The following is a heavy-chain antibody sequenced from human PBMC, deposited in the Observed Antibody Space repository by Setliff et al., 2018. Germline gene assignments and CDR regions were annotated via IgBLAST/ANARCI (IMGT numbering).Heavy chain of an antibody. CDR2: INPDSGDT. V-gene: IGHV1-2*02. J-gene: IGHJ4*02. CDR3: ARTYTTSSHFDY. D-gene: IGHD6-6*01. CDR1: GSSFTGHN. Sequence: ASVKVSCKVSGSSFTGHNLHWVRQAPGQGLEWMGWINPDSGDTHSPQKFQGRVTMTRDTSISTAYMELSGLRSDDAAVYYCARTYTTSSHFDYWGQGTLVTVSS.